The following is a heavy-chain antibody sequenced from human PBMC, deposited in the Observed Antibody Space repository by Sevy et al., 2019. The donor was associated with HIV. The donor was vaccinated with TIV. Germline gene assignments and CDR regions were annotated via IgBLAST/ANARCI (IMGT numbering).Heavy chain of an antibody. V-gene: IGHV4-39*01. Sequence: SETLSLTCSVSGASISSTIYYWAWIRQSPGKGLEWFGSIQHSGSTYYNLSLKSRVTISVDTSKNQFSLKMNSVTAADTAVYYCAKHCSHYFDNTGYGEAFDIWGQGTKVTVSS. J-gene: IGHJ3*02. CDR2: IQHSGST. D-gene: IGHD3-22*01. CDR1: GASISSTIYY. CDR3: AKHCSHYFDNTGYGEAFDI.